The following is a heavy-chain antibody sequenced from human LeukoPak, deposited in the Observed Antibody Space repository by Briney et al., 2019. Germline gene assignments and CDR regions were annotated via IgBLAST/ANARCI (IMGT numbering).Heavy chain of an antibody. J-gene: IGHJ2*01. CDR2: ISSSIGTI. Sequence: GGSLRLSCAASGFTFSSCSMNWVRQAPGKGLEWISYISSSIGTIHYADSVKGRFTISRDNAKNSLYLQMNSLRAEDTALYYCAKDSSGWYGPHWYFDLWGRGTLVTVSS. D-gene: IGHD6-19*01. CDR1: GFTFSSCS. CDR3: AKDSSGWYGPHWYFDL. V-gene: IGHV3-48*04.